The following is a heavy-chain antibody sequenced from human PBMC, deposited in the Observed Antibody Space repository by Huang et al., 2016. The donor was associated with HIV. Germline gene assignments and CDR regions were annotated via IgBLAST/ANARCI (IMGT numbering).Heavy chain of an antibody. D-gene: IGHD6-13*01. CDR2: ISYDAKKK. CDR3: AKGGSAAAVLDF. CDR1: GFTFSSYG. J-gene: IGHJ4*02. Sequence: QVQLVESGGGVVQPGRSLRISCAASGFTFSSYGMHGVRQAPGKGLEWVAVISYDAKKKYYAESVKGRFSISRDNSKTTVYLQLNSLRLEDTAVYYCAKGGSAAAVLDFWGQGTLVTVSS. V-gene: IGHV3-30*18.